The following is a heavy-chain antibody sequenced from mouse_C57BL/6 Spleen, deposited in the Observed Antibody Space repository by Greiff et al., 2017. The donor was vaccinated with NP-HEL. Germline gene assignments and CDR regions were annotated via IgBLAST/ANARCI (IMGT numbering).Heavy chain of an antibody. CDR1: GYTFTSYW. CDR2: IDPSDSYT. V-gene: IGHV1-50*01. CDR3: GALSYYGSSYEFAY. Sequence: QVQLQQPGAELVKPGASVKLSCKASGYTFTSYWMQWVKQRPGQGLEWIGEIDPSDSYTNYNQKFKGKATLTVDTSSSTAYMQLSSLTSEDSAVYYCGALSYYGSSYEFAYWGQGTLVTVSA. J-gene: IGHJ3*01. D-gene: IGHD1-1*01.